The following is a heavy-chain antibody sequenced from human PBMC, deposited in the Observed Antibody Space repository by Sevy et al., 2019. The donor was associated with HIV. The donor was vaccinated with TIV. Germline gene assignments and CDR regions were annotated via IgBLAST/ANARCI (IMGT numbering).Heavy chain of an antibody. CDR2: FYYRGST. J-gene: IGHJ4*02. D-gene: IGHD6-13*01. Sequence: SETLSLTCTVSAGSISSSSYYWGWIRQPPGKGLEWIGGFYYRGSTYYNPSLKSRVTISVDTSKNQFSLKLSSVTAADTAVYYCARLPAYYSSSWYYFDNWGQGSLVTVSS. V-gene: IGHV4-39*01. CDR3: ARLPAYYSSSWYYFDN. CDR1: AGSISSSSYY.